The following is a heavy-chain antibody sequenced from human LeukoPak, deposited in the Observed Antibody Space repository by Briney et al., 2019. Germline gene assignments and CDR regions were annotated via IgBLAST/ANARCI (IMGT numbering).Heavy chain of an antibody. CDR2: INHSGST. V-gene: IGHV4-34*01. Sequence: NASETLSLTCAVYGGSFSGYYRSWIRQPPGKGLEWIGEINHSGSTNYNPSLKSRVTISVDTSKNQFSLKLSSVTAADTAVYYCARGPAATFYYFDYWGQGTLVTVSS. CDR1: GGSFSGYY. CDR3: ARGPAATFYYFDY. D-gene: IGHD2-2*01. J-gene: IGHJ4*02.